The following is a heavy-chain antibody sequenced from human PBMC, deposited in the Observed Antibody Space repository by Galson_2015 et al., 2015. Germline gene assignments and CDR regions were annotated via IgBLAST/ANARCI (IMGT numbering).Heavy chain of an antibody. Sequence: YAMNWVRQAPGQGLEWMGWINTNTGNPTYAQGFTGRFVFSLDTSVSTAYLQISSLKAEDTAVYYCAREGYRAGNDYWGQGTLVTVSS. CDR3: AREGYRAGNDY. V-gene: IGHV7-4-1*02. CDR1: YA. J-gene: IGHJ4*02. CDR2: INTNTGNP. D-gene: IGHD5-18*01.